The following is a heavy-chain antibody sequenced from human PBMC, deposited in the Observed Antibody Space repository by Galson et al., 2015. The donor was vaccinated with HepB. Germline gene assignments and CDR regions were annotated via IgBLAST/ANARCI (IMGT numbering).Heavy chain of an antibody. CDR2: IDWDDDK. CDR1: GFSLSTSGMC. V-gene: IGHV2-70*11. D-gene: IGHD6-13*01. Sequence: PALVKPTQTLTLPCTFSGFSLSTSGMCVSWIRQPPGKALEWLARIDWDDDKYYSTSLKTRLTISKDTSINQVVLTVTNMDPVDTATYYCARTTTYSSSPYYFDYWVQGTLVTVSS. J-gene: IGHJ4*02. CDR3: ARTTTYSSSPYYFDY.